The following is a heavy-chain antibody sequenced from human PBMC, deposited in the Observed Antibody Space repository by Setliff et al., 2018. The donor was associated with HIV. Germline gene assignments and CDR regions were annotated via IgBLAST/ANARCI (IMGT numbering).Heavy chain of an antibody. CDR2: MNPNSGVS. V-gene: IGHV1-8*01. CDR1: GHTFTNYD. J-gene: IGHJ6*02. Sequence: ASVKVSCKPPGHTFTNYDIHWMRRAPGQGLEWMGWMNPNSGVSGYALKFHDRVTMTRDTSITTLYVELSSLTSGDTAVYYCARGKGVGGVIITGGLDVWGQGTTVTVSS. D-gene: IGHD3-10*01. CDR3: ARGKGVGGVIITGGLDV.